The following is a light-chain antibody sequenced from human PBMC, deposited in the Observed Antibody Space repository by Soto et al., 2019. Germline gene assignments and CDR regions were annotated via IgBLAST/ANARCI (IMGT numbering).Light chain of an antibody. J-gene: IGLJ3*02. V-gene: IGLV2-23*01. Sequence: QSALTQPASVSGSHGRSITISCAGTSSDVGSYNLVSWYQQHPGKAPQLIIYEGSARPSGISDRFSGSKSGSTAFLTISGLQAEDEAEYYCCSYAGVTTVRVFGGGTKLTVL. CDR1: SSDVGSYNL. CDR3: CSYAGVTTVRV. CDR2: EGS.